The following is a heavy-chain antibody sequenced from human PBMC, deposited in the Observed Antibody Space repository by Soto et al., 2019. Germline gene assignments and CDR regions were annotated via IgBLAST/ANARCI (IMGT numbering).Heavy chain of an antibody. D-gene: IGHD4-4*01. J-gene: IGHJ4*02. CDR1: GGSISSYY. Sequence: PSETLSLTCTVPGGSISSYYWSWIRQPPGKGLEWIGYIYYSGSTNYNPSLKSRVTISVDTSKNQFSLKLSSVTAADTAVYYCARVFRLTTFDYWGQGTLVTVSS. CDR3: ARVFRLTTFDY. CDR2: IYYSGST. V-gene: IGHV4-59*01.